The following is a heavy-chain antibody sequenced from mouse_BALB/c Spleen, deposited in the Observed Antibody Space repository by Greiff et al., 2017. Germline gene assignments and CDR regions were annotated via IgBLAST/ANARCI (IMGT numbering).Heavy chain of an antibody. J-gene: IGHJ4*01. Sequence: EVQLVESGGGLVQPGGSLKLSCAASGFTFSSYGMSWVRQTPDKRLELVATINSNGGSTYYPDSVKGRFTISRDNAKNTLYLQMSSLKSEDTAMYYCARASLRHYYAMDYWGQGTSVTVSS. CDR2: INSNGGST. CDR1: GFTFSSYG. V-gene: IGHV5-6-3*01. D-gene: IGHD1-2*01. CDR3: ARASLRHYYAMDY.